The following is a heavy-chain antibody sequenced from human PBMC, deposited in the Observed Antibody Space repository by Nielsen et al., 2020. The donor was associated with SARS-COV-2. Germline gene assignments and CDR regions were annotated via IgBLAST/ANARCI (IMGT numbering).Heavy chain of an antibody. CDR3: ASIDGYGVQGY. J-gene: IGHJ4*02. D-gene: IGHD5-18*01. CDR2: INWNGGST. Sequence: GGSLRLSCAASGFTFDDYGMSWVRQAPGKGLEWVSGINWNGGSTGYADSVKGQFTISRDNAKNSLYLQMNSLRAEDTALYHCASIDGYGVQGYWGQGTLVTVSS. V-gene: IGHV3-20*01. CDR1: GFTFDDYG.